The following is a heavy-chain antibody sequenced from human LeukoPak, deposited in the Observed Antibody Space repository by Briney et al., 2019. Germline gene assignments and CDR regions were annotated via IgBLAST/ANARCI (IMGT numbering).Heavy chain of an antibody. V-gene: IGHV4-4*07. CDR3: ARGSVGSSGWYYFDY. D-gene: IGHD6-19*01. J-gene: IGHJ4*02. CDR2: IYTSGST. CDR1: GVSISTYY. Sequence: KASETLSLTCTVSGVSISTYYWSWIRQPAGKGLEWIGRIYTSGSTNYNPSLKSRVTMSVDTSKNQFSLKLSSVTAADTAVYYCARGSVGSSGWYYFDYWGQGTLVTVSS.